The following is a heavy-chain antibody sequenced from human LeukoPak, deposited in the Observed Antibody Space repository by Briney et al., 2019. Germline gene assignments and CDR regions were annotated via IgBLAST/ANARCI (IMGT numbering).Heavy chain of an antibody. V-gene: IGHV4-61*09. D-gene: IGHD3-22*01. CDR1: RGSITGDPHY. CDR3: ARANYYDSTGCYHDY. J-gene: IGHJ4*02. Sequence: SETLSLTCSVSRGSITGDPHYWTWIRQTAGKGLEWIWHVSANGRTTYNPSLKSRVAISVDTSKKKFFLRLDSVTAADTAVYYCARANYYDSTGCYHDYWGQGTLVTVSS. CDR2: VSANGRT.